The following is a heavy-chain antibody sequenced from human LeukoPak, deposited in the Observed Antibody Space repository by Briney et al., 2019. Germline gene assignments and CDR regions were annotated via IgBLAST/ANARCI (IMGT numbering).Heavy chain of an antibody. CDR1: GASISSSDW. CDR2: IFHTGTT. V-gene: IGHV4-4*02. CDR3: AREKAVAGNFDY. D-gene: IGHD6-19*01. Sequence: PSGTPSLTCDVSGASISSSDWWSWVRQPPGKGLEWIGKIFHTGTTNYNPSLKSRATISVDKSKNQLSLKVTPVTAADTAVYYCAREKAVAGNFDYWGQGTLVTVSS. J-gene: IGHJ4*02.